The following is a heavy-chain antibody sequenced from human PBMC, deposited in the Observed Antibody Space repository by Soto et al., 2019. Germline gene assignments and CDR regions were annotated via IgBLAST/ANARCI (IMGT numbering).Heavy chain of an antibody. J-gene: IGHJ4*01. CDR3: ATSPRNDYSGGSCLFYY. V-gene: IGHV1-24*01. CDR1: GYTLTELS. CDR2: FDPEDGET. Sequence: ASVKVSCKVSGYTLTELSMHWVRQAPGKGLEWMGGFDPEDGETIYAQKFQGRVTMTEDTSTDTAYMELSSLRSEDTAVYYCATSPRNDYSGGSCLFYYRGQGTLVTVSS. D-gene: IGHD2-15*01.